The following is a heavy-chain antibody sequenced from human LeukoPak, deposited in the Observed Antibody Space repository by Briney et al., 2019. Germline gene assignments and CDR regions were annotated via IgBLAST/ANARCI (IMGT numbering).Heavy chain of an antibody. J-gene: IGHJ4*02. CDR2: IWYDGSNK. CDR3: AKGWLGDDF. Sequence: GGSLRLSCAASGFPFSSYGLHWVPQAPGKGLEWVAVIWYDGSNKYYADSVKGRFTSYRDNSKNTLYLQMKSLRAEGTAVYYCAKGWLGDDFWGQGTLVTVSS. V-gene: IGHV3-33*06. D-gene: IGHD3-3*01. CDR1: GFPFSSYG.